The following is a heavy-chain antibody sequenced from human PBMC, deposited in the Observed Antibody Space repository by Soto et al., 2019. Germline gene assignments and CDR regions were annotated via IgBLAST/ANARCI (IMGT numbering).Heavy chain of an antibody. CDR1: GYTFTNYG. Sequence: ASVKVSCKASGYTFTNYGISWVRQAPGQGLEWMGWISGYNGNTKYAQKFQGRVTMTTDTPTNTAYMELRSLRSDDTAVYYCARDREYYYDSSGNYYYHYGMDVWGQGTTVAVSS. V-gene: IGHV1-18*04. CDR2: ISGYNGNT. D-gene: IGHD3-22*01. CDR3: ARDREYYYDSSGNYYYHYGMDV. J-gene: IGHJ6*02.